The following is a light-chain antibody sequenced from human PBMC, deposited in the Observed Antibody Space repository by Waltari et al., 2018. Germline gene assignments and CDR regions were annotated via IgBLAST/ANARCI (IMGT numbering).Light chain of an antibody. V-gene: IGLV2-8*01. J-gene: IGLJ1*01. CDR2: EVA. Sequence: QSALTHPPSASGSPGQSVTISCTGPSSDVGVFSYVSWFQQHPGKAPTLIIYEVAKRPSGVPDRFSGSKSGNTASLTVSGLQAEDEADYYCSSYGGDNNYVFGSGTKVTVL. CDR3: SSYGGDNNYV. CDR1: SSDVGVFSY.